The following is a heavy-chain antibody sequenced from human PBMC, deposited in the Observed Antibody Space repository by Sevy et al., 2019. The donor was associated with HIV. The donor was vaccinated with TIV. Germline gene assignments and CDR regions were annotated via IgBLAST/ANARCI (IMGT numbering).Heavy chain of an antibody. CDR3: ARLYSCGGSCYYFDL. CDR2: INPGGGAP. Sequence: ASVKVSCKASGYSFTSRYLHWVRQAPGQGLESMGQINPGGGAPIYAQKFQGRVSMTSDTSTRTMYMDVSSLRSEDTAMYYCARLYSCGGSCYYFDLWGQRTLVTVSS. D-gene: IGHD2-21*01. J-gene: IGHJ4*02. V-gene: IGHV1-46*01. CDR1: GYSFTSRY.